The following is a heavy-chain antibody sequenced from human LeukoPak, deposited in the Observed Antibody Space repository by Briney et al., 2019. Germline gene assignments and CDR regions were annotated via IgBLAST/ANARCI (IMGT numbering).Heavy chain of an antibody. CDR1: GFTFSSYG. V-gene: IGHV3-30*02. CDR3: AKAPYLYDFWSGYYFD. D-gene: IGHD3-3*01. CDR2: IRYDGSNK. J-gene: IGHJ4*02. Sequence: GGSLRLSCAASGFTFSSYGMHWVRQAPGKGLEWVAFIRYDGSNKYYADSVKGRFTISRDNSKNTLYLQMNSLRAEDTAVYYCAKAPYLYDFWSGYYFDWGQGTLVTVSS.